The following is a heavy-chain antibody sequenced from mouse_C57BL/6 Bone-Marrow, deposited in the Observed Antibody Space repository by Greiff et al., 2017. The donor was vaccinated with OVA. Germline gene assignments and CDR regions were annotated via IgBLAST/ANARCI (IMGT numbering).Heavy chain of an antibody. CDR2: IRSKSNNYAT. Sequence: EVKLMESGGGLVQPKGSLKLSCAASGFSFNTYAMNWVRQAPGKGLEWVARIRSKSNNYATYYADSVKDRFTISRDDSESMLYLQMNNLKTEDTAMYYFVRPGFAYWGQGTLVTVSA. CDR1: GFSFNTYA. V-gene: IGHV10-1*01. CDR3: VRPGFAY. J-gene: IGHJ3*01.